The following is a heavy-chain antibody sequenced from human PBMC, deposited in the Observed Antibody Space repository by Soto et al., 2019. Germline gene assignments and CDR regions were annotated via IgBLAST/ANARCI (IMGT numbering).Heavy chain of an antibody. CDR2: IYPGDSDI. CDR1: EGRFISYW. V-gene: IGHV5-51*01. Sequence: PLETQQVPWKGAEGRFISYWVRCVRQMTGKGLEWMGIIYPGDSDIRYSPSFQGQVTILADKSISTAYLQWSSLKASVTAMYYCASRGAVRAYGMDVWGQGTMVTVSS. CDR3: ASRGAVRAYGMDV. D-gene: IGHD3-10*01. J-gene: IGHJ6*02.